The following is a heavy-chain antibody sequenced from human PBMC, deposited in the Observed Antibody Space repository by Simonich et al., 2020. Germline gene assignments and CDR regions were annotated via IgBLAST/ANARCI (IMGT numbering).Heavy chain of an antibody. CDR1: GYTFTGYY. CDR2: INPNSGGT. Sequence: QVQLVQSGAEVKKPGASVKVSCKASGYTFTGYYMHWVRQAPGQGLEWMGRINPNSGGTNNAQKFQGRVTMTRDTSISTAYMELSRLRSDDTAVYYCARDWYYYDSSGYYSDAFDIWGQGTMVTVSS. D-gene: IGHD3-22*01. J-gene: IGHJ3*02. CDR3: ARDWYYYDSSGYYSDAFDI. V-gene: IGHV1-2*06.